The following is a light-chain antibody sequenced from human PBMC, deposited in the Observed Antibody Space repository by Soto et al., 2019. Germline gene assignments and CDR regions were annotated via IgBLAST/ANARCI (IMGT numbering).Light chain of an antibody. CDR3: QQLNRSTPLLT. J-gene: IGKJ4*01. CDR1: PCFFSY. Sequence: GDRVTITCRASPCFFSYLAWYQQKPGKAPKLLIYAASTLQSGVPSRFSGSGSETGFTLTISSLQPEDFAAYYCQQLNRSTPLLTFGGGTKVEIK. V-gene: IGKV1-9*01. CDR2: AAS.